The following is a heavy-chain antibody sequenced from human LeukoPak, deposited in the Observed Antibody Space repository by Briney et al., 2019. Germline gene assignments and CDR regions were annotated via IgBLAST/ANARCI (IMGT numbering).Heavy chain of an antibody. J-gene: IGHJ6*03. V-gene: IGHV5-51*01. CDR2: IYPGDSDT. D-gene: IGHD1-26*01. CDR3: ARHVDSGGGGRYYYYMDV. CDR1: GYSFTSYW. Sequence: GESLKISCKGSGYSFTSYWIGWVRQMPGKGLEWMGIIYPGDSDTRYSPSFQGQVTISADKSISTAYLQWSSLKASDTAMYYCARHVDSGGGGRYYYYMDVWGKGTTVTVSS.